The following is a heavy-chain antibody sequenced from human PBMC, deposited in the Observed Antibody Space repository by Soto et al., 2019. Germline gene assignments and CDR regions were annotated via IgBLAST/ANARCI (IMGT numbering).Heavy chain of an antibody. CDR3: ARERGFGELFNDFDY. Sequence: GGSLRLSCAASGFTFSSYSMNWVRQAPGKGLEWVSSISSSSSYIYYADSVKGRFTISRDNAKNSLYLQMNSLRAEDTAVYYCARERGFGELFNDFDYWGQGTLVTVSS. J-gene: IGHJ4*02. D-gene: IGHD3-10*01. CDR2: ISSSSSYI. CDR1: GFTFSSYS. V-gene: IGHV3-21*01.